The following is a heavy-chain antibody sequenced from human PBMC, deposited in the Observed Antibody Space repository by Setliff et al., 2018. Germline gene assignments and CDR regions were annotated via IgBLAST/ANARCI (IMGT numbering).Heavy chain of an antibody. CDR2: SYYRGDT. D-gene: IGHD1-1*01. Sequence: SETLSLTCTVSGASLSSGTYYWGWIRQPPGKGLEWIGRSYYRGDTYYNASLKGRLTISVDTAQNQFSLRLTSVTAADTAVYYCARTGTYRYFDYWGQGALVTVSS. CDR1: GASLSSGTYY. V-gene: IGHV4-39*01. J-gene: IGHJ4*02. CDR3: ARTGTYRYFDY.